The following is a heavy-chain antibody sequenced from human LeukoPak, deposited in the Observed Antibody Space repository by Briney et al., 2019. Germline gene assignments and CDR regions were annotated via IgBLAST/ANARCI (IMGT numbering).Heavy chain of an antibody. CDR1: GGSISSYY. CDR3: ARDGGRGYSYGLGY. CDR2: IYHSGST. Sequence: SETLSLTCTVSGGSISSYYWSWIRQPPGKGLEWIGYIYHSGSTYYNPSLKSRVTISVDRSKNQFSLKLSSVTAADTAVYYCARDGGRGYSYGLGYWGQGTLVTVSS. V-gene: IGHV4-59*12. D-gene: IGHD5-18*01. J-gene: IGHJ4*02.